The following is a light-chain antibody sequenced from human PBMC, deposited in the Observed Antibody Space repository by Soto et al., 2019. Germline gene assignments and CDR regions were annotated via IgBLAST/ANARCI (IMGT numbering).Light chain of an antibody. CDR2: DAS. Sequence: EIVLTQSPATLSLSPGERATLSCRASQSVSSYLAWYQQKPGQAPRLLIYDASNRATGIPARFSGSGSGTDFTLTISRLEPEDFAVYYCQQYGSSWGTFGQGTKLEIK. V-gene: IGKV3-11*01. J-gene: IGKJ2*01. CDR3: QQYGSSWGT. CDR1: QSVSSY.